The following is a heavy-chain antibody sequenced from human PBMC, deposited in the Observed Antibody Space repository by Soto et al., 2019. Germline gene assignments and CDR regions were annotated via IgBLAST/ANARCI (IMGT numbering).Heavy chain of an antibody. Sequence: QVQLVESGGGVVQPGRSLRLSCAASGFTFSSYGMHWVRQAPGKGLEWVAVISYDGSNKYYADSVKGRFTISRDNSKNTLYLKMNSLRAEDTAVYYCAKLANAYYDFWSGSYFDYWGQGTLVTVSS. J-gene: IGHJ4*02. CDR1: GFTFSSYG. V-gene: IGHV3-30*18. CDR2: ISYDGSNK. CDR3: AKLANAYYDFWSGSYFDY. D-gene: IGHD3-3*01.